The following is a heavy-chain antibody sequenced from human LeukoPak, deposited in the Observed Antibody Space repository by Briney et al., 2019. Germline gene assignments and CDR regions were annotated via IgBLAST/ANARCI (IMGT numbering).Heavy chain of an antibody. CDR1: GGSISSGSYY. CDR2: IYTSGST. CDR3: ARAPPGAGDFSWYFDL. D-gene: IGHD4-17*01. V-gene: IGHV4-61*02. Sequence: PSETLSLTCTVSGGSISSGSYYWSWIRQPAGKGLEWIVRIYTSGSTYSNPSLNSRVTITVDTSKNQFSLTLSYVTAADTAVYYCARAPPGAGDFSWYFDLWGRGTLVTVSS. J-gene: IGHJ2*01.